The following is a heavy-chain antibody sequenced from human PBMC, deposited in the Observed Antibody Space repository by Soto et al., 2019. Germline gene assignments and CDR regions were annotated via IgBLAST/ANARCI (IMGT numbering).Heavy chain of an antibody. J-gene: IGHJ4*02. V-gene: IGHV4-61*01. CDR1: GGSVSRGSYY. CDR3: AREYSGYYYDY. D-gene: IGHD3-22*01. Sequence: SETLSLTCTVSGGSVSRGSYYWSWIRQPPGKGLEWIGYIYYSGSTNYNPSLKSRVTISVDTSKNQFSLKLSSVTAADTAVYYCAREYSGYYYDYWGQGTLVTVSS. CDR2: IYYSGST.